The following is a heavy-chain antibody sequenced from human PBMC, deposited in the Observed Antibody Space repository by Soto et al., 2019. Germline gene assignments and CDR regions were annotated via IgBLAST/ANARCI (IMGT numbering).Heavy chain of an antibody. CDR1: GYTFSAYT. J-gene: IGHJ3*02. V-gene: IGHV1-3*01. CDR3: ARDTETLGPRANDALDI. Sequence: QAQLVQSGAEMKKPGASVKVSCKAAGYTFSAYTMNWVRQAPGQSLEWMGWINAGSDNTKYSQNFQGRVSITRDTSASTVYMELTGLKSEDTAVYYCARDTETLGPRANDALDIWGQGTMVTVSS. CDR2: INAGSDNT. D-gene: IGHD3-3*02.